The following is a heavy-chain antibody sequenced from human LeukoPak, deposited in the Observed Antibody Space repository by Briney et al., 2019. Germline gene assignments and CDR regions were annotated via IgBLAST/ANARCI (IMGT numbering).Heavy chain of an antibody. V-gene: IGHV3-48*03. CDR1: GFRFKTYE. D-gene: IGHD5-24*01. CDR2: ISVGGSDE. Sequence: GGSLRLSCVASGFRFKTYEMNWVRQAPGKGLEWISYISVGGSDEDYADSVKGRFSISRDNAKNSLFLQMNSLRVEDTAVYYCSRDVGLHNGSPALGQGTLVTVSS. CDR3: SRDVGLHNGSPA. J-gene: IGHJ5*02.